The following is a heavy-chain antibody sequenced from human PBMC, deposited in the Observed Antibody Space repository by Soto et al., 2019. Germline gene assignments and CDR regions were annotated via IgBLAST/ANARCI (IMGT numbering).Heavy chain of an antibody. Sequence: PGGSLRLSCAASGFTFSSYGMHWVRQAPGKGLEWVAVISYDGSNKYYADSVKGRFTISRDNSKNTLYLQMNSLRAEDTAVYYCAKAQDYIWGSYRYTGPGYSGQATLVTVSS. CDR3: AKAQDYIWGSYRYTGPGY. CDR2: ISYDGSNK. D-gene: IGHD3-16*02. J-gene: IGHJ4*02. V-gene: IGHV3-30*18. CDR1: GFTFSSYG.